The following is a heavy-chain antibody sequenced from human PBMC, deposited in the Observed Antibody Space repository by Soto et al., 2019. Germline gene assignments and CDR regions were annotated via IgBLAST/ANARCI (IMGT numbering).Heavy chain of an antibody. Sequence: SGPTLVNPTQTLTLTCTFSGFSLSTRGAGVGWIRQPPGKALEWLALIYWDDDKRYSPSLKTRLTITKDTSKNQVVLTMTNMDPVDTAIYSCAHIGVSKWCDFWGRGSLVAVSS. J-gene: IGHJ4*01. CDR2: IYWDDDK. CDR1: GFSLSTRGAG. D-gene: IGHD2-8*01. V-gene: IGHV2-5*02. CDR3: AHIGVSKWCDF.